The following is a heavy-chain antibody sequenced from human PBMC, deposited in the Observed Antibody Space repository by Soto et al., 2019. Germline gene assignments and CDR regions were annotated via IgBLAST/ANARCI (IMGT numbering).Heavy chain of an antibody. J-gene: IGHJ6*02. V-gene: IGHV3-23*01. Sequence: PGGSLRLSCAASGFAFSSYALTWVRQAPGKGLEWVSGITGSGGNAYYADSVKGRFSISRDKSKSTVYLQMNSLRAEDTAVYYCASDLVGASDSYGLDVWGQGTPVT. D-gene: IGHD1-26*01. CDR1: GFAFSSYA. CDR3: ASDLVGASDSYGLDV. CDR2: ITGSGGNA.